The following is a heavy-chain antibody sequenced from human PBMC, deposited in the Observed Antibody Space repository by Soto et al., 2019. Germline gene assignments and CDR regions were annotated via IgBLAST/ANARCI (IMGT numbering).Heavy chain of an antibody. J-gene: IGHJ4*02. CDR3: ARTPVY. Sequence: QVQLQESGPGLVKPSQTLSLTCTVSGGSISSGGYYWSWIRQHPGKGLEWIGYIYNSGSTYYNPRLTSRVSISVDRSKKQFSLKLRSVTAADTAVYCCARTPVYWGQGTLVTVSS. CDR2: IYNSGST. CDR1: GGSISSGGYY. V-gene: IGHV4-31*03.